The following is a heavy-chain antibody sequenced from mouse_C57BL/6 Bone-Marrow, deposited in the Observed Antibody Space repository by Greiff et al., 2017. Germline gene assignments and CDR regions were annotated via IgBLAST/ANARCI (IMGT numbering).Heavy chain of an antibody. J-gene: IGHJ2*01. CDR3: ARSIIYFDY. Sequence: QVQLQQPGAELVRPGSSVKLSCKASGYTFTSYWMHWVKQRPIQGLEWIGNIDPSDSATHYNQKFKDKATLTVDKSSSTAYMQLSSLTSEDSAVYYCARSIIYFDYWGQGTTLTVSS. CDR2: IDPSDSAT. D-gene: IGHD2-4*01. V-gene: IGHV1-52*01. CDR1: GYTFTSYW.